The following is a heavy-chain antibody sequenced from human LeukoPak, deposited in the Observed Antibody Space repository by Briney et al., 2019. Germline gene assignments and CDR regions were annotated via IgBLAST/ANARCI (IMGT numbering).Heavy chain of an antibody. Sequence: IPSETLSLTCTVSGGSISSYYWSWIRQPPGKGLEWIGYIYYSGSTNYNPSLESRVTISVDTSKNQFSLKLSSVTAADTAVYYCARDHYGGSGSYLSGFDPWGKGTMVTVSS. V-gene: IGHV4-59*01. CDR2: IYYSGST. D-gene: IGHD1-26*01. CDR3: ARDHYGGSGSYLSGFDP. CDR1: GGSISSYY. J-gene: IGHJ5*02.